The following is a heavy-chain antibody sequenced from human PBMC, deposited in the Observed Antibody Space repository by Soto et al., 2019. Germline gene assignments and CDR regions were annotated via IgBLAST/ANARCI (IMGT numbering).Heavy chain of an antibody. CDR1: GFTFSSYA. CDR3: AKSSVVVAATPPSFDY. D-gene: IGHD2-15*01. CDR2: ISGSGGST. V-gene: IGHV3-23*01. Sequence: GGSLRLSCAASGFTFSSYAMSWVRQAPGKGLEWVSAISGSGGSTYYTDSVKGRFTISRDNSKNTLYLQMNSLRAEDTAVYYCAKSSVVVAATPPSFDYWGQGTLVTVSS. J-gene: IGHJ4*02.